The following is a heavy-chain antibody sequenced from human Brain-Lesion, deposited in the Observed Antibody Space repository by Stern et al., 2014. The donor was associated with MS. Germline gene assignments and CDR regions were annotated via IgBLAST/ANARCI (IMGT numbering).Heavy chain of an antibody. CDR1: GGSISSGGYY. J-gene: IGHJ6*02. CDR2: IFNSGST. D-gene: IGHD2-2*01. V-gene: IGHV4-61*02. Sequence: VQLVESGPGLVKPSQTLSLSCTVSGGSISSGGYYWSWIRQPAGKGLEWIGRIFNSGSTSYNPSPKRRGTISIDTSKNQFSLRLNSMTAADTAVYYCARGRVVPGFQYYATDVWGQGTTVIVSS. CDR3: ARGRVVPGFQYYATDV.